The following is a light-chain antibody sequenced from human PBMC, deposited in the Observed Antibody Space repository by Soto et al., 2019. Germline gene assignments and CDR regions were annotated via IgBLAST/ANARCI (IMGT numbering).Light chain of an antibody. V-gene: IGKV1D-12*01. J-gene: IGKJ5*01. CDR2: AAT. Sequence: DIQMTQSPSFVSASVGDTVTITCRASHVITSWLAWYQQKPGKAPKHLIYAATNLQSGVPSRFSGSGSGTAFTLTITSLQPEDSATYFCQQAHSFPITFGPGTRLEIK. CDR1: HVITSW. CDR3: QQAHSFPIT.